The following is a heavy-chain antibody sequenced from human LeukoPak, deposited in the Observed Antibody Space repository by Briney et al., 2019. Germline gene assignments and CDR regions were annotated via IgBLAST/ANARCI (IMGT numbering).Heavy chain of an antibody. CDR2: ISGDGEIS. D-gene: IGHD3-16*01. J-gene: IGHJ4*02. Sequence: GGSLRLSCRASGFTFDAYVLHWVRQSPGKGLEWVSLISGDGEISHSADSVKGRFTISRDNSKNSLYLDLNSVTIEDSGFYYCAKGGGLTAHSIDYWGQGTVVTVSP. V-gene: IGHV3-43*02. CDR3: AKGGGLTAHSIDY. CDR1: GFTFDAYV.